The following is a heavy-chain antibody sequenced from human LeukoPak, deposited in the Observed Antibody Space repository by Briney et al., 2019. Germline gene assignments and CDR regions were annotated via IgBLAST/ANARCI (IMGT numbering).Heavy chain of an antibody. CDR3: ARDTYKYDSSGYYYYYYGMDV. J-gene: IGHJ6*02. CDR1: GDSISSDSYN. Sequence: SQTLSLTCTVSGDSISSDSYNWNWIRQPAGRGLEWIRRIHISGSTNHNPSLKSRVTLSVDTSKNQFSLKLSSVTAADTAVYYCARDTYKYDSSGYYYYYYGMDVGGQGTTVTVSS. D-gene: IGHD3-22*01. V-gene: IGHV4-61*02. CDR2: IHISGST.